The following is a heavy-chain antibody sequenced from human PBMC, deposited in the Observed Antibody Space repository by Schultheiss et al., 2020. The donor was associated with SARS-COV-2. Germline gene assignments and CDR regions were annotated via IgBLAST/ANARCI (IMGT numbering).Heavy chain of an antibody. V-gene: IGHV1-2*02. Sequence: ASVKVSCKASGYTFSGYYIHWVRQAPGQGLEWMGWTNPKRGATYYAQKFQGRVTMNSDTSITTTYMELSSLRSEDTAVYYCARDSITIFGVVINVGGMDVWGQGTTVTVSS. CDR1: GYTFSGYY. CDR2: TNPKRGAT. J-gene: IGHJ6*02. CDR3: ARDSITIFGVVINVGGMDV. D-gene: IGHD3-3*01.